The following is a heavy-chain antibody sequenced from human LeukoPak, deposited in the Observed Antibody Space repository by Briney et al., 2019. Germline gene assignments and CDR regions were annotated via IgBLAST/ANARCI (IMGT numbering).Heavy chain of an antibody. CDR3: ARERRVTYYFDY. Sequence: GGSLRLSCAASGFTVSSNYMSWVRQAPGKGLEWVANIKQDGSEKYYVDSVKGRFTISRDNAKNSLYLQMNSLRAEDTAVYYCARERRVTYYFDYWGQGTLVTVSS. CDR2: IKQDGSEK. J-gene: IGHJ4*02. D-gene: IGHD3-9*01. CDR1: GFTVSSNY. V-gene: IGHV3-7*01.